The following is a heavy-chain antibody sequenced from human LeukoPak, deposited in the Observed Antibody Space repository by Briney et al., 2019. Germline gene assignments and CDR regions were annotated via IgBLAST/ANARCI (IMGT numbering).Heavy chain of an antibody. D-gene: IGHD2-15*01. V-gene: IGHV1-46*01. CDR1: GYTFSSYY. CDR3: ARGGPYHGWDY. CDR2: IDPNDGST. Sequence: ASVQLSCKASGYTFSSYYMRWARQAPGQGLEWVGRIDPNDGSTIYARNLQGRVTMTSDTSTSTVYMELSSLRSEDTAVYYCARGGPYHGWDYWGQGTLVTVSS. J-gene: IGHJ4*02.